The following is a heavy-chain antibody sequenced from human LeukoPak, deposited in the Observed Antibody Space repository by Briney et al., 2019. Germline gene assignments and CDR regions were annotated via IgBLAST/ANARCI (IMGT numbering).Heavy chain of an antibody. J-gene: IGHJ4*02. CDR2: ISGYNGNT. V-gene: IGHV1-18*01. CDR1: GYTFTNYA. D-gene: IGHD4-17*01. CDR3: ARDHGDFVGVRAGFDS. Sequence: GASVKVSCKASGYTFTNYAISWVRQAPGQGLEWVARISGYNGNTDYAQKVKDRLTVTADTSTAYLEMRGLTSDDTAVYYCARDHGDFVGVRAGFDSWGQGTLVTVSS.